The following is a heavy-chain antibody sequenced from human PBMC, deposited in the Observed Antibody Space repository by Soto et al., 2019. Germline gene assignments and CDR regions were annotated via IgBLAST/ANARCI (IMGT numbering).Heavy chain of an antibody. D-gene: IGHD3-10*01. CDR3: AGGLDVESRGLNAEAFQQ. V-gene: IGHV3-23*01. CDR2: INGGSTP. CDR1: GFSFISYA. Sequence: EVQLLESGGGLVQPGGSLRLSCAASGFSFISYAMNWVRQAPGKGLEWVTIINGGSTPYYADSVRGRFTISRDNPKSKRHVQTVTARDEDTAGYYGAGGLDVESRGLNAEAFQQWGQGTLVTVSS. J-gene: IGHJ1*01.